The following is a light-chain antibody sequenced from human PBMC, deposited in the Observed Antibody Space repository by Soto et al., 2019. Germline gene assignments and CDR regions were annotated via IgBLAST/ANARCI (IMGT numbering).Light chain of an antibody. J-gene: IGLJ1*01. V-gene: IGLV1-40*01. Sequence: SVPRHPPSVSVAPGQRVTISCTGGSSNIGAGYDVHWCRQRPGTAPKLLVIVNINRPSGHHDRFSGSKYRTSPCLNITGLQAEDEGDYYRQSYDSTWTAGYVLGRWTKVTV. CDR1: SSNIGAGYD. CDR3: QSYDSTWTAGYV. CDR2: VNI.